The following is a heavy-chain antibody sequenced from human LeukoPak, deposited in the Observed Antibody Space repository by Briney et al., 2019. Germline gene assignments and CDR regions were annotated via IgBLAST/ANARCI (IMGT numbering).Heavy chain of an antibody. D-gene: IGHD3-22*01. CDR1: GFTFSSYA. CDR3: AKELVWSYYYDSSGYPLGDY. V-gene: IGHV3-23*01. Sequence: GSLRLSCAASGFTFSSYAMSWVRQAPGKGLEWVSAISGSGGSTYYADSVKGRFTISRDNSKNTLYLQMNSLRAEDTAVYYCAKELVWSYYYDSSGYPLGDYWGQGTLVTVSS. J-gene: IGHJ4*02. CDR2: ISGSGGST.